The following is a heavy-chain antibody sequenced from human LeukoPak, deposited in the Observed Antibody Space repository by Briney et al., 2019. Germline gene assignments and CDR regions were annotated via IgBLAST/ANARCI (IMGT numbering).Heavy chain of an antibody. CDR1: GFTFNTYT. Sequence: GGSLRLSCAASGFTFNTYTMNWVRQAPGKGLEWVSSITSGGTYIYYVDSLKGRFTISRDNAKNSLYLQTNSLRAEDTAVYYCARAFGYGFDFWGQGTLVTVSS. V-gene: IGHV3-21*01. J-gene: IGHJ4*02. CDR3: ARAFGYGFDF. CDR2: ITSGGTYI. D-gene: IGHD3-16*01.